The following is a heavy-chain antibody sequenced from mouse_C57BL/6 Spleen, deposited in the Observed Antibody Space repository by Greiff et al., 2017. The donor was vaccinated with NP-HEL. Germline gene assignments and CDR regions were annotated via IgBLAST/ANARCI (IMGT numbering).Heavy chain of an antibody. CDR1: GYSITSGYY. V-gene: IGHV3-6*01. Sequence: ESGPGLVKPSQSLSLTCSVTGYSITSGYYWNWIRQFPGNKLEWMGYISYDGSNNYNPSLKNRISITRDTSKNQFFLKLNSVTTEDTATYYCARDLYYGSSYYWGQGTSVTVSS. CDR3: ARDLYYGSSYY. J-gene: IGHJ4*01. D-gene: IGHD1-1*01. CDR2: ISYDGSN.